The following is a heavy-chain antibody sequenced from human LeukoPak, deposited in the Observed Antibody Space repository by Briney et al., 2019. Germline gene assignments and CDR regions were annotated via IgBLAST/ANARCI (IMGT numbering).Heavy chain of an antibody. CDR3: AKDFNPASPYYYGSGVDY. J-gene: IGHJ4*02. D-gene: IGHD3-10*01. Sequence: PGGSLRLSCAASGFTFSSYAMSWVRQAPGKGLEWVSAISGSGGSKYYADSVKGRFTISRDNSKNTLYLQMNSLRAEDTAVYYCAKDFNPASPYYYGSGVDYWGQGTLVTASS. V-gene: IGHV3-23*01. CDR2: ISGSGGSK. CDR1: GFTFSSYA.